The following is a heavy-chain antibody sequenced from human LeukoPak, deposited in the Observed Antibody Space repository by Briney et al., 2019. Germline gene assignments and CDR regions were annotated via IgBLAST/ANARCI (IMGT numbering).Heavy chain of an antibody. D-gene: IGHD3-22*01. CDR3: ARDDSSGFLIDY. J-gene: IGHJ4*02. CDR1: GYTFTGYY. CDR2: INPNSGGT. Sequence: ASVKVSCKASGYTFTGYYMHWVRQAPGQGLEWMGWINPNSGGTNYAQKFQGRVTMTRDTSISTAYMELSRPRSDDTAVYYCARDDSSGFLIDYWGQGTLVTVSS. V-gene: IGHV1-2*02.